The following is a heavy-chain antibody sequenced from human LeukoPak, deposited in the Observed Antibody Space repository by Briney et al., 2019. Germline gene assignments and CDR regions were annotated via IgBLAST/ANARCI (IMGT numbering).Heavy chain of an antibody. Sequence: SVKVSCKASGGTFSSYAISWVRQAPGQGLEWMGRIIPILGIANYAQKFQGRVTITADKSTSTAYMELSSLRSEDTAVYHCARDSSSWYMGSYYYYYGMDVWGQGTTVTVSS. V-gene: IGHV1-69*04. CDR1: GGTFSSYA. D-gene: IGHD6-13*01. CDR2: IIPILGIA. CDR3: ARDSSSWYMGSYYYYYGMDV. J-gene: IGHJ6*02.